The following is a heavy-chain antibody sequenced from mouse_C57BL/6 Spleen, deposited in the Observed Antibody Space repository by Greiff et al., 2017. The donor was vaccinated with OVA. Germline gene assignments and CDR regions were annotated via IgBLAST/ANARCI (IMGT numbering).Heavy chain of an antibody. CDR2: IWRGGST. D-gene: IGHD1-1*01. CDR3: AKNKGYYGSSYDWYFDV. CDR1: GFSLTSYG. J-gene: IGHJ1*03. Sequence: QVQLQQSGPGLVQPSQSLSITCTVSGFSLTSYGVHWVRQSPGKGLEWLGVIWRGGSTDYNAAFMSRLSITKDNSKSQVFFKMNSLQADDTAIYYCAKNKGYYGSSYDWYFDVWGTGTTVTVSS. V-gene: IGHV2-5*01.